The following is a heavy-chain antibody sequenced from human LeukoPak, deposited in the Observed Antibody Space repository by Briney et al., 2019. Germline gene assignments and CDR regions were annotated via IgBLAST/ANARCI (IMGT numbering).Heavy chain of an antibody. J-gene: IGHJ4*02. D-gene: IGHD3-10*01. V-gene: IGHV3-23*01. CDR1: GFAFSSYA. CDR2: ISGSGGST. Sequence: PGGSLRPSCAASGFAFSSYAMSWVRQAPGKGLEWVSSISGSGGSTYFADSVKGRFTISRDNSKNTLYLQMNSLRAEDTAVYYCARDPHYGSGSFDYWGQGTLVTVSS. CDR3: ARDPHYGSGSFDY.